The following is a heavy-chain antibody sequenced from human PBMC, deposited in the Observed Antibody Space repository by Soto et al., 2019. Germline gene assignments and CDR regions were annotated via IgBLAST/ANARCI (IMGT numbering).Heavy chain of an antibody. Sequence: ASVKVSCKASGYTFTGYYMHWVRQAPGQGLEWMGWINPNSGGTNYAQKFQGRVTMTRDTSISTAYMELSRLRSDDTAVYYCARGPDRFGELSPGPCGYWGQGTRVTVSS. V-gene: IGHV1-2*02. D-gene: IGHD3-10*01. CDR2: INPNSGGT. CDR3: ARGPDRFGELSPGPCGY. CDR1: GYTFTGYY. J-gene: IGHJ4*02.